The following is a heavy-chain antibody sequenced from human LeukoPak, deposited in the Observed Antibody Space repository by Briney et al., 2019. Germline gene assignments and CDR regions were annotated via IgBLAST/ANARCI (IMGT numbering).Heavy chain of an antibody. J-gene: IGHJ4*02. CDR1: GGTFSSYA. CDR3: AREGAEVDRAVPGAWYFDY. D-gene: IGHD6-19*01. Sequence: ASVKVSCKASGGTFSSYAFSWVRQAPGQGLDWMGRIVPILAISNYAQKFQGRVTITADKSTSTAYLELTSLTSDDTAVYYCAREGAEVDRAVPGAWYFDYWGQGTLVTVSS. CDR2: IVPILAIS. V-gene: IGHV1-69*04.